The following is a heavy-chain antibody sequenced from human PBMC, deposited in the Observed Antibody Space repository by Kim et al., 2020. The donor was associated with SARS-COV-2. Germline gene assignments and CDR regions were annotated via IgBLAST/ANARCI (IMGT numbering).Heavy chain of an antibody. V-gene: IGHV3-64*01. CDR2: ISGSGGES. Sequence: GGSLRLSCRASGFTFSTYAMAWVRQAPGKGLEYVSAISGSGGESYYANSVKGRFIISRDNSKNTLYLQMGSLRAEDMAVYYCARDPGWGSGSYLDYWGQG. CDR1: GFTFSTYA. D-gene: IGHD1-26*01. J-gene: IGHJ4*02. CDR3: ARDPGWGSGSYLDY.